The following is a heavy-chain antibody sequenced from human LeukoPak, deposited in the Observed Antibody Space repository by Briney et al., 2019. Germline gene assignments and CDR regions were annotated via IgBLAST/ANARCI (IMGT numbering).Heavy chain of an antibody. D-gene: IGHD6-19*01. CDR2: IGGVSSTM. CDR1: GFTFSSNG. J-gene: IGHJ4*02. CDR3: ARDGGGWVIDY. Sequence: GGSLRLSCAASGFTFSSNGMNWVRQAPGKGLEWVSYIGGVSSTMYYADSVKGRFTISRDNAKNSLYLEVNDLRVEDTAVYYCARDGGGWVIDYWGQGTLVTVSS. V-gene: IGHV3-48*04.